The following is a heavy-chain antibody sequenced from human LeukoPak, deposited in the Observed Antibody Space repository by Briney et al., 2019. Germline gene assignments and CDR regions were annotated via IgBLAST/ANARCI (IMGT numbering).Heavy chain of an antibody. D-gene: IGHD2-2*01. CDR2: ISGSGDST. V-gene: IGHV3-23*01. J-gene: IGHJ6*03. CDR3: AKEYCSSTSCYYYYMDV. Sequence: PGGSLRLSCAASGFTFTTYAMSWVRQAPGKGLEWVSAISGSGDSTYYADSVKGRFTISRDNSKNTVFLQMNSLRAEDTAVYYCAKEYCSSTSCYYYYMDVWGKGTTVTISS. CDR1: GFTFTTYA.